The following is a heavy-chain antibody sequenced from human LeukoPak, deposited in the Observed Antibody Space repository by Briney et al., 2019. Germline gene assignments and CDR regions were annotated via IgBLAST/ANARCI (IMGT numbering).Heavy chain of an antibody. Sequence: ASVKVSCKASGHTFTSYGISWVRQAPGQGLEWMGWISAYNGNTNYAQKLQGRVTMTTDTSTSTAYMELRSLRSDDTAVYYCARGSPLDYDFWSGYYWALFDYWGQGTLVTVSS. D-gene: IGHD3-3*01. CDR1: GHTFTSYG. CDR3: ARGSPLDYDFWSGYYWALFDY. CDR2: ISAYNGNT. V-gene: IGHV1-18*01. J-gene: IGHJ4*02.